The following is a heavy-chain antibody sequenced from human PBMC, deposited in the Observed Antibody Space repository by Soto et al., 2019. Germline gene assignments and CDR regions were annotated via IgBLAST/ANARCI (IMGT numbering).Heavy chain of an antibody. CDR2: IWYDGSNK. CDR1: GFTFSSYG. D-gene: IGHD6-19*01. CDR3: ARVRGYGGAIAVAGYFDY. V-gene: IGHV3-33*01. Sequence: QVQLVESGGGVVQPGRSLRLSCAASGFTFSSYGMHWVRQAPGKGLEWVAVIWYDGSNKYYADSVKGRFTISRDNSKNTLNLKMNSLRAEDTAVYYCARVRGYGGAIAVAGYFDYWGQGTLVTVSS. J-gene: IGHJ4*02.